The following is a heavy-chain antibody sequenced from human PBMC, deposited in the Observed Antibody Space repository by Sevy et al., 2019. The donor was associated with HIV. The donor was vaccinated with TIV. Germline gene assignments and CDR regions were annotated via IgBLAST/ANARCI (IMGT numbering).Heavy chain of an antibody. CDR3: ARVPTYYYGSATYFES. CDR2: IGAYNGNR. V-gene: IGHV1-18*01. CDR1: GYTFASEG. Sequence: ASVKVSCKASGYTFASEGVSWVRQAPGQGLEWMGWIGAYNGNRNSAQKFQARVTMTIETSTSTAYMELRSLRSEDTAVYYCARVPTYYYGSATYFESWGQGTLVTVSS. D-gene: IGHD3-10*01. J-gene: IGHJ4*02.